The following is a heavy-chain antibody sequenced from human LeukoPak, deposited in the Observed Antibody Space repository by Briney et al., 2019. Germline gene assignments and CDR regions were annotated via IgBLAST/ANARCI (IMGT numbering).Heavy chain of an antibody. CDR2: ISSSSSYI. CDR1: GFTVSSNY. J-gene: IGHJ4*02. V-gene: IGHV3-21*01. Sequence: PGGSLRLSCAASGFTVSSNYMNWVRQAPGKGLEWVSSISSSSSYIYYADSVKGRFTISRDNAKNSLYLQMNSLRAEDTAVYYCAREPDFDYWGQGTLVTVSS. CDR3: AREPDFDY.